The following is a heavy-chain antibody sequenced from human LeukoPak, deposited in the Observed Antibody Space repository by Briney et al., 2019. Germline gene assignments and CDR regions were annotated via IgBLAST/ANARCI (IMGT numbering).Heavy chain of an antibody. CDR3: AREGSGSYYNVDAFDI. J-gene: IGHJ3*02. D-gene: IGHD3-10*01. Sequence: GGSLRLSCAASGFTFSSYAMHWVRQAPGKGLEWVAVISYDGSNKYYADSVKGRFTISRDNAKNSLYLQMNSLRAEDTAVYYCAREGSGSYYNVDAFDIWGQGTMVTVSS. V-gene: IGHV3-30*04. CDR2: ISYDGSNK. CDR1: GFTFSSYA.